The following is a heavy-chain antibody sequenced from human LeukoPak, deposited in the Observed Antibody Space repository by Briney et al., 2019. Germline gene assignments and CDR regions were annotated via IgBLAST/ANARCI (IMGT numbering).Heavy chain of an antibody. Sequence: SETLSLTCTVSGGSISSSSYYWGWIRQPPGKGVEWIGSIYYSGSTYYNPSLKSRVTISVDTSKNQFSLKLSSVTAADTAVYYCARHWAAVEGYWGQGTLVTVSS. CDR1: GGSISSSSYY. CDR2: IYYSGST. D-gene: IGHD6-13*01. J-gene: IGHJ4*02. V-gene: IGHV4-39*01. CDR3: ARHWAAVEGY.